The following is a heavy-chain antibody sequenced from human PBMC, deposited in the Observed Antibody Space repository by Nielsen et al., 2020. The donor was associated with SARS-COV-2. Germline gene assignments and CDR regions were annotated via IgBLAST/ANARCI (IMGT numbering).Heavy chain of an antibody. CDR1: GFTFSSYW. CDR2: IKQDGSEK. V-gene: IGHV3-7*01. CDR3: ATHSTFWRGDY. Sequence: GESLKISCAASGFTFSSYWMSWVRQAPGKGLEWVANIKQDGSEKYYVDSVKGRFTISRDNAKNSLYLQVNSLRAEDTAVYYCATHSTFWRGDYWGQGTLVTVSS. J-gene: IGHJ4*02. D-gene: IGHD3-3*01.